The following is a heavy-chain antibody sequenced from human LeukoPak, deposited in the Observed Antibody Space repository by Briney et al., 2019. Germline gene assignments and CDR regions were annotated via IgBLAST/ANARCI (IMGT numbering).Heavy chain of an antibody. CDR3: VRLAVDTAAPFDY. J-gene: IGHJ4*02. Sequence: EATVKISCKASGGTCSSYAISWVRQAPGQGLEWLGGIIPIFGTANYAQKFQGRVTITADESTSTACMELSSLRSEDTAVYYCVRLAVDTAAPFDYWGQGTPVTVSS. CDR2: IIPIFGTA. V-gene: IGHV1-69*01. CDR1: GGTCSSYA. D-gene: IGHD5-18*01.